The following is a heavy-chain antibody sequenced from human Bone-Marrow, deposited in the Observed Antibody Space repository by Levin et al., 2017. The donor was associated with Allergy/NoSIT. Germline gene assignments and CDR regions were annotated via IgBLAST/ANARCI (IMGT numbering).Heavy chain of an antibody. CDR1: GFTFSSYW. J-gene: IGHJ5*02. Sequence: GESLKISCAASGFTFSSYWMHWVRQAPGKGLVWVSRINSDGSSTSYADSVKGRFTISRDNAKNTLYLQMNSLRAEDTAVYYCARDQPHCSSTSCYDGFDPWGQGTLVTVSS. D-gene: IGHD2-2*01. V-gene: IGHV3-74*01. CDR3: ARDQPHCSSTSCYDGFDP. CDR2: INSDGSST.